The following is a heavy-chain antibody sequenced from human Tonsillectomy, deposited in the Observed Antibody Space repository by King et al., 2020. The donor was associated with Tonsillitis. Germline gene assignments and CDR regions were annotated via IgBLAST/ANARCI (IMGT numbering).Heavy chain of an antibody. V-gene: IGHV1-46*01. CDR2: INPGGDTT. CDR1: GYTFTNYY. CDR3: ARLDTSMVSDY. J-gene: IGHJ4*02. D-gene: IGHD5-18*01. Sequence: VQLVESGAEVKKPGASVKVSCKASGYTFTNYYIQWLRQAPGQGLEWVGIINPGGDTTSYAQKFQGRLTMVSDTSTSTIYMELSSLRSEDTAVFYCARLDTSMVSDYWGQGTLVTVFS.